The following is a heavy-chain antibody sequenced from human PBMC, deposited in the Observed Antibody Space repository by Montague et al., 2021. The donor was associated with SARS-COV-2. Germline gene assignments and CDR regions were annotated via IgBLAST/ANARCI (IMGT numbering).Heavy chain of an antibody. Sequence: PALVKPTPTLTLTCTFSGFTLSSSGVAVGWIRQPPGKALEWLALFYWNGDKRYSPSLKNRLTITRDTSKNQVVLRMTNMDPVDTGTYYCARSEWYFDDNWFDRGGQGTLVTVSS. D-gene: IGHD2/OR15-2a*01. CDR2: FYWNGDK. V-gene: IGHV2-5*01. CDR3: ARSEWYFDDNWFDR. CDR1: GFTLSSSGVA. J-gene: IGHJ5*02.